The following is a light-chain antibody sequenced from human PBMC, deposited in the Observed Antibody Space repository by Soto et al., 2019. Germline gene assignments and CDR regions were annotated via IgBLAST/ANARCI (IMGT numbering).Light chain of an antibody. CDR3: QQYNSFPRT. CDR1: QNINNY. Sequence: DIQMTQSPSSLSASVGDRVTIACQASQNINNYLNWYQQKPGRAPKLLIYDASNLETGVPLRFSGRGSETEFTLTINGLQPDDFATYYCQQYNSFPRTFGQGTKVDIK. J-gene: IGKJ1*01. CDR2: DAS. V-gene: IGKV1-33*01.